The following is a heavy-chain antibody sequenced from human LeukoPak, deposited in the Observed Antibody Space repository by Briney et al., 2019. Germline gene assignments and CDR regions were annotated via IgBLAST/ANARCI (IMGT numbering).Heavy chain of an antibody. Sequence: GASVKVPCKASGYTFTTYDINWVRQATGQGLEWVGWVNPKSGYTGYAQKFQGRVTITRDTSISTAYMELSSLRSEDTAVYYCARVAGSIDYWGQGTLVTVSS. CDR1: GYTFTTYD. V-gene: IGHV1-8*03. J-gene: IGHJ4*02. CDR3: ARVAGSIDY. D-gene: IGHD6-19*01. CDR2: VNPKSGYT.